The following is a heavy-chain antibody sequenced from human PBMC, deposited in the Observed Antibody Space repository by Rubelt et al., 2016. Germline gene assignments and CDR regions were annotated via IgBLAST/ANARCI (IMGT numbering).Heavy chain of an antibody. J-gene: IGHJ4*02. D-gene: IGHD5-18*01. Sequence: GQSGPEVKKPGTSVKVSCKASGFTFTSSAVQWVRQARGQRLEWIGWIVVGSGNTNYAQKFQGRVTITADKSTSTAYMELSSLRSEDTAVYYCARDLPPRGYSYGYGYWGQGTLVTVSP. CDR2: IVVGSGNT. V-gene: IGHV1-58*01. CDR1: GFTFTSSA. CDR3: ARDLPPRGYSYGYGY.